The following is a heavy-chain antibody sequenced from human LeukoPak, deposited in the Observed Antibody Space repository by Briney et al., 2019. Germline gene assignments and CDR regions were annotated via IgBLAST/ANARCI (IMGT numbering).Heavy chain of an antibody. Sequence: NASQTLSLTCTLSGGSISSGGYYWSWIRQPPGKGLEWIGYTYHSGSTYYNPSLKSRVTISVDRSKNQFSLKLSSVTAADTAVYYCASLRDGYNNRPFDYWGRGTLVTVSS. V-gene: IGHV4-30-2*01. D-gene: IGHD5-24*01. CDR3: ASLRDGYNNRPFDY. CDR2: TYHSGST. CDR1: GGSISSGGYY. J-gene: IGHJ4*02.